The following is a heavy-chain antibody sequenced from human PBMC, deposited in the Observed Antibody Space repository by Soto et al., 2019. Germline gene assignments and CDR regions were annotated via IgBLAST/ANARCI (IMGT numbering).Heavy chain of an antibody. J-gene: IGHJ4*02. D-gene: IGHD3-10*01. CDR2: LYDGGRT. CDR3: TRDTPGDYGLAY. CDR1: AFIVSTNY. Sequence: EVQVVESGGDLVQPGGSLRLSCAASAFIVSTNYMTWVRQAPGKGLEWVSVLYDGGRTYYADSVKGRFTISRDNATNTVFLQMNSLRAEDTAVYYCTRDTPGDYGLAYWGQGTLVTVS. V-gene: IGHV3-66*01.